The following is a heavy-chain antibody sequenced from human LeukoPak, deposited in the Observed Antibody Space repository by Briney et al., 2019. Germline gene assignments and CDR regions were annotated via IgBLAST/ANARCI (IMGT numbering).Heavy chain of an antibody. CDR1: GFTFSSYQ. D-gene: IGHD1-26*01. CDR2: ISSSGSTI. CDR3: ARDGSGSYYDY. V-gene: IGHV3-48*03. J-gene: IGHJ4*02. Sequence: GGSLRLSCAASGFTFSSYQMNWVRQAPGKGLEWVSYISSSGSTIYYADSVKGRFTISRDNAKNSLYLQMNSLRAEDTAVYYCARDGSGSYYDYWGQGTLVTVSS.